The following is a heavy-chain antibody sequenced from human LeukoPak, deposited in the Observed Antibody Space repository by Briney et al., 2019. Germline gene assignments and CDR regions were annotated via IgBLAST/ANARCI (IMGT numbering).Heavy chain of an antibody. CDR1: GFTFSSYA. J-gene: IGHJ4*02. CDR2: ISDSGGST. D-gene: IGHD2-2*01. CDR3: AKDRRGCSSTSCYYRFDY. V-gene: IGHV3-23*01. Sequence: GGSLRLSCAASGFTFSSYAMSWVRQAPGKGLEWVSAISDSGGSTYYADSVKGRFTIPRDNSKNTVYLQMNSLRAEDTAVYYCAKDRRGCSSTSCYYRFDYWGQGTLVTVSS.